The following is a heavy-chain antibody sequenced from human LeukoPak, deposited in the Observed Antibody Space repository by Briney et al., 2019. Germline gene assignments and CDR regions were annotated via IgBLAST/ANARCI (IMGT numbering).Heavy chain of an antibody. Sequence: ASVKVSCKASGGTFSSYAISWVRQAPGQGLEWMGGIIPIFGTANYAQKFQGRVTITADESTSTAYMELSSLRVEDTAVYYCAKDALDSSAHGLYDYWGQGTLVTVSS. V-gene: IGHV1-69*13. CDR3: AKDALDSSAHGLYDY. J-gene: IGHJ4*02. CDR2: IIPIFGTA. D-gene: IGHD6-19*01. CDR1: GGTFSSYA.